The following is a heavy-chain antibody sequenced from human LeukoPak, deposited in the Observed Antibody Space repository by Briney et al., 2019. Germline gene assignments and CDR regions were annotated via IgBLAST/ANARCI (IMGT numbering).Heavy chain of an antibody. J-gene: IGHJ5*02. CDR1: GFTFSMHS. Sequence: PGRSLRLSCAASGFTFSMHSMNWVRQAPGKGLEGVSSISSSASYIYYADAVKGRFTISRDNAKNSLYLQMNSLRAEDTAVYYCARGTFQSGYCSSTSCATKNWFDPWGQGTLVTVSS. CDR2: ISSSASYI. D-gene: IGHD2-2*03. CDR3: ARGTFQSGYCSSTSCATKNWFDP. V-gene: IGHV3-21*04.